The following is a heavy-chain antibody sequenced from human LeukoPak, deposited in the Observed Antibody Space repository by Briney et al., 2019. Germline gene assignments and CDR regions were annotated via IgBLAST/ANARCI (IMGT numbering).Heavy chain of an antibody. CDR3: ARDTYYDSSGYYFSDS. D-gene: IGHD3-22*01. V-gene: IGHV3-23*01. J-gene: IGHJ4*02. CDR2: ISGSGGTT. CDR1: EFTFSSYG. Sequence: GTLRLSCAASEFTFSSYGMSWVRQAPGKGLEWVSAISGSGGTTYYADSVKGRFTISRDNSNNTLYLQMNSLRAEDTAVYYCARDTYYDSSGYYFSDSWGQGTLVTVSS.